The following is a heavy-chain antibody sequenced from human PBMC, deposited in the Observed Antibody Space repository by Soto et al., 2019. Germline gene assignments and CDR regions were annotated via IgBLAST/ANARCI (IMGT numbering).Heavy chain of an antibody. D-gene: IGHD4-17*01. CDR3: ARGAGYGDCYFDY. Sequence: EVQLVESGGGLVKPGGSLRLSCAASGFTFSGYSMNWVRQAPGKGLEWVSSNSVRSSYLYYANSVKGRVTISRDNAKNSLYLQINSLRDEDTAVCYCARGAGYGDCYFDYWGLGTLVTVSS. CDR2: NSVRSSYL. CDR1: GFTFSGYS. J-gene: IGHJ4*02. V-gene: IGHV3-21*01.